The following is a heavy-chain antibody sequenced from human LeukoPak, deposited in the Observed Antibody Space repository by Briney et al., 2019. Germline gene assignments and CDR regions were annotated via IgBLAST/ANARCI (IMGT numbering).Heavy chain of an antibody. CDR1: GGSFSGYY. CDR2: INHSGST. V-gene: IGHV4-34*01. Sequence: PSETLSLTCAVYGGSFSGYYWSWIRQPPGKGLEWIGEINHSGSTNYNPSLKSRVTISVDTSKNQLSLKLSSVTAADTAVYYCARYGHCSSTSCYGYYYGMDVWGQGTTVTVSS. CDR3: ARYGHCSSTSCYGYYYGMDV. D-gene: IGHD2-2*01. J-gene: IGHJ6*02.